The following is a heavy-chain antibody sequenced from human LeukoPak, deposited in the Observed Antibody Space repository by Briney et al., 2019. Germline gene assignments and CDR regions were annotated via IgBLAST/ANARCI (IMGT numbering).Heavy chain of an antibody. CDR1: GYTLTELS. D-gene: IGHD3-16*02. Sequence: ASVKVSCKVYGYTLTELSMHWVRQAPGKGLEWMGGFDPEDGETIYAQKFQGRVTMTEDTSTDIAYMELSSLRSEDTAVYYCAIESLGELSLPFLDYWGQGTLVTVSS. CDR2: FDPEDGET. V-gene: IGHV1-24*01. J-gene: IGHJ4*02. CDR3: AIESLGELSLPFLDY.